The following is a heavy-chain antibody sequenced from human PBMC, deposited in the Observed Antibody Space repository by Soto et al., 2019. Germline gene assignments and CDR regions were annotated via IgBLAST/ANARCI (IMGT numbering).Heavy chain of an antibody. J-gene: IGHJ6*02. Sequence: PSETLSLTCAVYGGSFSGYYWSWIRQPPGEGLEWIGEINHSGSTNYNPSLKSRVTISVDTSKNQFSLKLSSVTAADTAVYYCAREGWTRIAARPTAHYYYGMDVWGQGTTVTVSS. V-gene: IGHV4-34*01. D-gene: IGHD6-6*01. CDR1: GGSFSGYY. CDR2: INHSGST. CDR3: AREGWTRIAARPTAHYYYGMDV.